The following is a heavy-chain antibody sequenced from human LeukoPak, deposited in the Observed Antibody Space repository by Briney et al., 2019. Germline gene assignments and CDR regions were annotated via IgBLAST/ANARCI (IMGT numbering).Heavy chain of an antibody. CDR1: GFSSSTYS. CDR2: ISSSSRNT. D-gene: IGHD1-1*01. Sequence: GGSLRLSCAVSGFSSSTYSMTWVRQAPGKGLEWVSSISSSSRNTYYADSVRGRFTISRDKSNNTLYLQMNSLRAEDTAVYFCAAEKPETGTFLDYWGPGTLVTVSS. CDR3: AAEKPETGTFLDY. J-gene: IGHJ4*02. V-gene: IGHV3-21*04.